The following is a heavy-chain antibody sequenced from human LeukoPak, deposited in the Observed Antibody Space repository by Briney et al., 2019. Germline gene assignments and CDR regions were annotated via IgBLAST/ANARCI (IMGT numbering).Heavy chain of an antibody. J-gene: IGHJ4*02. Sequence: PSETLSLTCAVSGGSISSSNWWSWVRQPPGKGLEWIGEIYHSGSTNYNPSLKSRVTISVDKSKNQFSLKLSSVTAADTAVYYCARGSQQKGRYSSSVFDYWGQGTLVTVSS. CDR1: GGSISSSNW. V-gene: IGHV4-4*02. D-gene: IGHD6-13*01. CDR2: IYHSGST. CDR3: ARGSQQKGRYSSSVFDY.